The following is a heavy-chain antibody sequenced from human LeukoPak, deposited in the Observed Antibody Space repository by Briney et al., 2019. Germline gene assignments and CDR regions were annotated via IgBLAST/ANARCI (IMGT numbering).Heavy chain of an antibody. Sequence: GGSLRLSCAASGFTFSSYGMHWVRQAPGKGLEWVAVISYDGSNKYYADSVKGRFTISRDNSKNTLFLQMNSLRAEDTAVYYCAKDGFYASVTPLSYGMDVWGRGTTVTVSS. CDR2: ISYDGSNK. CDR1: GFTFSSYG. J-gene: IGHJ6*02. CDR3: AKDGFYASVTPLSYGMDV. D-gene: IGHD3-16*01. V-gene: IGHV3-30*18.